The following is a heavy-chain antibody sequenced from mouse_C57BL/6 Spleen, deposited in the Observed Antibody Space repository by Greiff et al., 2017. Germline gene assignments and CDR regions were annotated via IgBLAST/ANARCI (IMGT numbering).Heavy chain of an antibody. CDR1: GFTFSSYG. CDR3: ARHEDYGSNYWYFDV. J-gene: IGHJ1*03. Sequence: EVQLVESGGDLVKPGGSLKLSCAASGFTFSSYGMSWVRQTPDKRLEWVATISSGGSYTYYPDSVKGRFTISSDNAKNTLYLQMSSLKSEDTAMYYCARHEDYGSNYWYFDVWGTGTTVTVSS. D-gene: IGHD1-1*01. CDR2: ISSGGSYT. V-gene: IGHV5-6*01.